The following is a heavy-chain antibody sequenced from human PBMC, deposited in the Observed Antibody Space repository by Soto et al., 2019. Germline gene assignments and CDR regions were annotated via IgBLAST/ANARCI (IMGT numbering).Heavy chain of an antibody. CDR1: GFTFNIYS. J-gene: IGHJ4*02. V-gene: IGHV3-48*02. CDR3: ARSVEGHFDY. D-gene: IGHD6-19*01. CDR2: ITSDTKTI. Sequence: EVQLVESGGDLVQRGGSLRLSCAASGFTFNIYSMNWVRQAPGKGLEWFSYITSDTKTIKYADSVNGRFTISRDNAKNSVYLQMNSLRDENTAVYYCARSVEGHFDYWGQGTVVTASS.